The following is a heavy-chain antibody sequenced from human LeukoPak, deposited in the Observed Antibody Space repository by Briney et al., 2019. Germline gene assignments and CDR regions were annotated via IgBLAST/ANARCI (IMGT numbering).Heavy chain of an antibody. V-gene: IGHV4-39*07. J-gene: IGHJ4*02. D-gene: IGHD3-10*01. CDR1: GGSISSNNNY. CDR3: ARDGGYGSGSYFFDS. CDR2: IYYSGTT. Sequence: ASETLSLTCSVSGGSISSNNNYWGWIRQPPGKGLEWIASIYYSGTTYYNPSLKSRVTLSVDTSKNQFSLKLSSVTAADTAVYYCARDGGYGSGSYFFDSWGQGTPVTVSS.